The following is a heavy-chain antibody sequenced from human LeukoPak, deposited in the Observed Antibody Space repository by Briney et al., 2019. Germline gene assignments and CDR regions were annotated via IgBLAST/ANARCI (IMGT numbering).Heavy chain of an antibody. CDR3: ARGKRGGLDY. V-gene: IGHV3-74*01. J-gene: IGHJ4*02. CDR1: RFTFSGYW. D-gene: IGHD3-16*01. Sequence: PGGSLRLSCTASRFTFSGYWMHGVRQAPGKGLVWVSGINRDGSGTSYADSVKGRFTLARDNAKNTLDLQMNSLRGEDMAVHYCARGKRGGLDYWGQGTLVTVSS. CDR2: INRDGSGT.